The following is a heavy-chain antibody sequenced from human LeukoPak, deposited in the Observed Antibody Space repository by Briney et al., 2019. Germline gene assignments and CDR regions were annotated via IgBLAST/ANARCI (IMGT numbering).Heavy chain of an antibody. J-gene: IGHJ4*02. Sequence: GSLRLSCAASGFTFSSYGMHWVRQAPGKGLEWVAVISYDGSNKYYADSVKGRFTISRDNSKNTLYLQMNSLRAEDTAVYYCAKTRPAYYDFWSGYYYWGQGTLVTVSS. V-gene: IGHV3-30*18. CDR3: AKTRPAYYDFWSGYYY. D-gene: IGHD3-3*01. CDR2: ISYDGSNK. CDR1: GFTFSSYG.